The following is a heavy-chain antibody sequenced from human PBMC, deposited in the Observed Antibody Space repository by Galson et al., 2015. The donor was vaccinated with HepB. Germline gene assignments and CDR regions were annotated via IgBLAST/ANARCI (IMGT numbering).Heavy chain of an antibody. V-gene: IGHV3-30*02. D-gene: IGHD6-13*01. J-gene: IGHJ5*02. CDR2: IRYDGSNK. CDR1: GFTFSSYG. CDR3: AKGIPQQVAAGTKRQSSWFDP. Sequence: SLRLSCAASGFTFSSYGMHWVRQAPGKGLEWVAFIRYDGSNKYYADSVKGRFTISRDNSKNTLYLQMNSLRAEDTAVYYCAKGIPQQVAAGTKRQSSWFDPWGQGTLVTVSS.